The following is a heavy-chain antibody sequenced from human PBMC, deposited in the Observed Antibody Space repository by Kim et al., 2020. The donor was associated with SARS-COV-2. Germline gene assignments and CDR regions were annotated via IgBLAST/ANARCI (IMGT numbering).Heavy chain of an antibody. CDR2: ISDNGETI. CDR3: VRGSGWLPRY. Sequence: GGSLRLSCAGSGFTFDHSAMHWVRQAPGKGLEWVSLISDNGETINHADSVKGRFTISIDNNKNSLYLQMNSLRTEDTALYYYVRGSGWLPRYWGQGTLVTVST. J-gene: IGHJ4*02. D-gene: IGHD6-19*01. V-gene: IGHV3-43*02. CDR1: GFTFDHSA.